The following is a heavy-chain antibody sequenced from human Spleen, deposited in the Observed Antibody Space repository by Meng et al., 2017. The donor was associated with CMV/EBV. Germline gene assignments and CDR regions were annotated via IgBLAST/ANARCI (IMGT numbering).Heavy chain of an antibody. D-gene: IGHD2-2*01. CDR3: ARGNPRDCSSVDCYPFFDS. CDR2: TNSDGSNT. CDR1: GFTFDDYG. Sequence: GGSLRLSCAASGFTFDDYGMSWVRQVPGEGLVWVARTNSDGSNTAYADSVKGRFTISRDNAKNTLHLQVRSLRGEDTAVYFCARGNPRDCSSVDCYPFFDSWGQGTLVTVSS. V-gene: IGHV3-74*01. J-gene: IGHJ4*02.